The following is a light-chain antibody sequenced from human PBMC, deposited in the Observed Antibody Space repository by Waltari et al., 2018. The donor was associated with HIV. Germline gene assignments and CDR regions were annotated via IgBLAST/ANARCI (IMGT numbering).Light chain of an antibody. CDR3: HHYNNWRET. CDR2: GTS. J-gene: IGKJ1*01. CDR1: QSVNSN. Sequence: EILMMQSPATLSVSPGERATLSCRASQSVNSNLAWYQQKPGQTPRLLIYGTSTRATDIPARFRGSGSGTEFTLTISSLQSEDCAVYYCHHYNNWRETFGQGTKVEIK. V-gene: IGKV3-15*01.